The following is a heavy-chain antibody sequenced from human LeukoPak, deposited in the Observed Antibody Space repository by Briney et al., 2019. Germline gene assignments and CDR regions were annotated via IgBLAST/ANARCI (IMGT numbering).Heavy chain of an antibody. CDR2: IHNSGRT. CDR3: AKHGTISSESYFDY. Sequence: SETLSLTCSVSGGSVSSYYWSWIRQSPGKGLEWIGYIHNSGRTNYNPSLKSRVTGFVDTSKNQVSLRLSSVTAADTAVYYCAKHGTISSESYFDYWGQGALVTVSS. J-gene: IGHJ4*02. V-gene: IGHV4-59*08. CDR1: GGSVSSYY. D-gene: IGHD1-14*01.